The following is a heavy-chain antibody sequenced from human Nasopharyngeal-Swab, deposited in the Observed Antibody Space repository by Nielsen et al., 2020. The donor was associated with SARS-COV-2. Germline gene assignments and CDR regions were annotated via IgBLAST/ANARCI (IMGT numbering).Heavy chain of an antibody. CDR2: ISGSGGST. Sequence: GGSLKISCAASGFTFSSYAMSWVRQAPGKGLEWVSAISGSGGSTYYADSVKGRFTISRDNSKNTLYLQMNSLRAEDTAVYYCAKEVAAAIGEYYFDYWGQGTLVTVSS. V-gene: IGHV3-23*01. D-gene: IGHD6-13*01. J-gene: IGHJ4*02. CDR3: AKEVAAAIGEYYFDY. CDR1: GFTFSSYA.